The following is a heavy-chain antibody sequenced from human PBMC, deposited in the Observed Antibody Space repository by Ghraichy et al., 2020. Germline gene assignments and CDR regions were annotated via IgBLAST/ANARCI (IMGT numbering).Heavy chain of an antibody. D-gene: IGHD3-16*02. V-gene: IGHV1-18*01. J-gene: IGHJ4*02. Sequence: ASVKVSCKASGYTFTSYGISWVRQAPGQGLEWMGWISAYNGNTNYAQKLQGRVTMTTDTSTSTAYMELRSLRSDDTAVYYCARDKDYVWGSYRRSFDYWGQGTLVTVSS. CDR1: GYTFTSYG. CDR3: ARDKDYVWGSYRRSFDY. CDR2: ISAYNGNT.